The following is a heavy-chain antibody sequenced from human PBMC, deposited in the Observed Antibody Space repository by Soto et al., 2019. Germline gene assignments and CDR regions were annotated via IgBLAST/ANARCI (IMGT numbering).Heavy chain of an antibody. CDR1: GGSISSYY. Sequence: SETLSLTCTVSGGSISSYYWSWIRQPPGKGLEWIGYIYYSGSTNYNPSLKSRVTISVDTSKNQFSLKLSSVTAADTAVYYCARSEDYDSLYLGWMPPHTYFYTDVWGKGTPVTVS. D-gene: IGHD5-12*01. CDR3: ARSEDYDSLYLGWMPPHTYFYTDV. CDR2: IYYSGST. V-gene: IGHV4-59*08. J-gene: IGHJ6*03.